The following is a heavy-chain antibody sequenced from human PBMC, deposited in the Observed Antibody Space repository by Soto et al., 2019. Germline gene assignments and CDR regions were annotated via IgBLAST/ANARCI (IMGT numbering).Heavy chain of an antibody. CDR2: IIPIFGTA. D-gene: IGHD3-22*01. J-gene: IGHJ4*02. CDR1: SGAFRISD. Sequence: YSVKLSCTASSGAFRISDISCARHSPGQGGASMGGIIPIFGTANDAQKFQGRVTITADNAPSTAYMELSSLRSEDTAVYYCARQRITMIVPPYPPGTYFDYWGQGTLVTVSS. V-gene: IGHV1-69*06. CDR3: ARQRITMIVPPYPPGTYFDY.